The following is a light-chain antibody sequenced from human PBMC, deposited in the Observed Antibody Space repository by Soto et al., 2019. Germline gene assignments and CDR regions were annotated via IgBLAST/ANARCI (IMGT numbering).Light chain of an antibody. CDR3: YSPDSSGGI. V-gene: IGLV3-10*01. Sequence: SYELTQPPSLSVSPGQTARITCSGDAFPKKYAYWYQQRSGQAPVLVIYEDTKRPSGIPERFSGSSSGTTATLTIRGAHVDDEGDYFCYSPDSSGGIFGGGTKLTVL. CDR1: AFPKKY. CDR2: EDT. J-gene: IGLJ2*01.